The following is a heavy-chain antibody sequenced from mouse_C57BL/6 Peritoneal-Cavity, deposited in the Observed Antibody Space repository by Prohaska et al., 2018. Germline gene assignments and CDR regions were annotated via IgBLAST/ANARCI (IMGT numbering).Heavy chain of an antibody. V-gene: IGHV1-26*01. CDR3: ARRPQRRGYFDV. CDR1: GYTFTDYY. J-gene: IGHJ1*03. CDR2: INPNNGGT. Sequence: SVKISCKASGYTFTDYYMNWVKQSHGKSLEWIGDINPNNGGTSYNQKFKGKATLTVDKSSSTAYMELRSLTSEDSAVYYCARRPQRRGYFDVWGTGTTVTVSS.